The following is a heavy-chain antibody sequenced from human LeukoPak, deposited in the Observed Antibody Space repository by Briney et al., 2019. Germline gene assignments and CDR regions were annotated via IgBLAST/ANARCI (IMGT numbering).Heavy chain of an antibody. CDR1: GGTFSSYA. CDR3: ARADYVSPDSYYYYGMGV. Sequence: GASVKVSCKASGGTFSSYAISWVRQAPGQGLEWMGGIIPIFGTANYAQKFQGRVTITADESTSTAYMELSSLRSEDTAVYYCARADYVSPDSYYYYGMGVWGQGTTVTVSS. CDR2: IIPIFGTA. V-gene: IGHV1-69*13. J-gene: IGHJ6*02. D-gene: IGHD3-16*01.